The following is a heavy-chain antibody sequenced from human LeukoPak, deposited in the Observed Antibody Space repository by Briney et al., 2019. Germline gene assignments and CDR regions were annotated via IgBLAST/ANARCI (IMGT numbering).Heavy chain of an antibody. CDR1: GFTFSSYG. CDR3: ARGYCSGGNCYNLDY. CDR2: IWYDGSNK. J-gene: IGHJ4*02. V-gene: IGHV3-33*01. Sequence: GGSLRLSCAASGFTFSSYGMHWVRQAPGKGLEWVAVIWYDGSNKYYADSVKGRFTISRDNSKNTLFLQMDSLRPEDTAVYYCARGYCSGGNCYNLDYWGQGTLVTVSS. D-gene: IGHD2-15*01.